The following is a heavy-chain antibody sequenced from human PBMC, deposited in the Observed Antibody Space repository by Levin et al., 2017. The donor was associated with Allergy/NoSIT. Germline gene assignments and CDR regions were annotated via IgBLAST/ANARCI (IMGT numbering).Heavy chain of an antibody. V-gene: IGHV3-9*01. CDR1: GFNFDGSA. CDR3: AKAGGNSDAFDI. D-gene: IGHD1-14*01. J-gene: IGHJ3*02. CDR2: ITWNSGGM. Sequence: SLKISCAASGFNFDGSAMHWVRQAPGKGLEWVSGITWNSGGMNYADSVKGRFTVSRDNAKNSLYLQMNSLRAEDTALYYCAKAGGNSDAFDIWGQGTMVTVSS.